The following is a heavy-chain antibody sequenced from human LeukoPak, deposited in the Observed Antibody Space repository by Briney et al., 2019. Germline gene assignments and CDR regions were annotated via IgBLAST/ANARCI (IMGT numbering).Heavy chain of an antibody. D-gene: IGHD2-21*01. J-gene: IGHJ4*02. CDR2: IYENGGTT. Sequence: GGSLRLSCVGSGFTFRSHAMSWVRQAPEKGLEFVSGIYENGGTTYYADSVKGRFSISRDNSKNTLYLQMDSLRGEDTAVYYCAKDFRIGYSAHFDYWGQGALVTVAS. CDR3: AKDFRIGYSAHFDY. V-gene: IGHV3-23*01. CDR1: GFTFRSHA.